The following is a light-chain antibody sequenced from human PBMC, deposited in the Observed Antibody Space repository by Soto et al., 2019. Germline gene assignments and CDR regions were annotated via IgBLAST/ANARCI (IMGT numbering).Light chain of an antibody. J-gene: IGLJ1*01. CDR2: EVS. V-gene: IGLV2-14*01. Sequence: QSALTQPASVSGSPGQSITISCTGTSSDVGGYNYVSWYQQHPGKAPKLMIYEVSNRPSGVSNRFSGSKSGNTASLTISGLQAEDEADYYCSSYTSSVYGFGTGTKVTVL. CDR1: SSDVGGYNY. CDR3: SSYTSSVYG.